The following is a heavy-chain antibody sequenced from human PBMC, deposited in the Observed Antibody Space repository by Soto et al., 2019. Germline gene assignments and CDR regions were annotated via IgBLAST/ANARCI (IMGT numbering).Heavy chain of an antibody. Sequence: SETLSLTCTVSGGSISSSSYYWGWIRQPPGKGLEWIGSIYYSGSTYYNPSLKSRVTISVDTSKNQFSLKLSSVTAADTAVYYCARQIHVSLGDYYYYYGMDVWGQGTTVTVSS. D-gene: IGHD3-16*01. J-gene: IGHJ6*02. CDR3: ARQIHVSLGDYYYYYGMDV. CDR1: GGSISSSSYY. V-gene: IGHV4-39*01. CDR2: IYYSGST.